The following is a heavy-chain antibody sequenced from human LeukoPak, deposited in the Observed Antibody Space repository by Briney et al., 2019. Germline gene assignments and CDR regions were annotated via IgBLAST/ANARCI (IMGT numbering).Heavy chain of an antibody. CDR1: VGTFSSYA. Sequence: SVKVSCKASVGTFSSYAIIWVRQAPGQGLEWMGSVIPIFGSASYGQNFQDRVTITADESTNTAYLDLSSLRSDATSVYYCSRAQSTFDYYYYMDVWGKGTTVTVSS. V-gene: IGHV1-69*13. CDR3: SRAQSTFDYYYYMDV. D-gene: IGHD2/OR15-2a*01. CDR2: VIPIFGSA. J-gene: IGHJ6*03.